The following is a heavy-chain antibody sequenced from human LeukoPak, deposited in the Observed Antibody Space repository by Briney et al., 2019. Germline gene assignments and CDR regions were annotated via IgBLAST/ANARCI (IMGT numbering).Heavy chain of an antibody. V-gene: IGHV4-30-2*01. CDR3: ARLYFYTDY. Sequence: SETLSLTCTVSGGSISSGGYYWSWIRQPPGKGLEWIGYIYHSGSTYYNPSLKSRVTISVDRSKNQFSLKLSSVTAADTAVYYCARLYFYTDYWGQGTLVTVSS. D-gene: IGHD2/OR15-2a*01. CDR1: GGSISSGGYY. J-gene: IGHJ4*02. CDR2: IYHSGST.